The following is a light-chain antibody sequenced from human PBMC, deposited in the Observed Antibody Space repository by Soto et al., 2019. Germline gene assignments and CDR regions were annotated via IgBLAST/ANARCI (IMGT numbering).Light chain of an antibody. CDR1: QSVSSY. J-gene: IGKJ4*01. CDR2: DAS. Sequence: EIVLTQSPATLSLSPGERATLSCRASQSVSSYLAWYQQKPGQAPRLLIYDASNRATGTPARFSGSGSGTDFTLTISSLEPEDFAVYYCQQRSGPFGGGTKVEIK. CDR3: QQRSGP. V-gene: IGKV3-11*01.